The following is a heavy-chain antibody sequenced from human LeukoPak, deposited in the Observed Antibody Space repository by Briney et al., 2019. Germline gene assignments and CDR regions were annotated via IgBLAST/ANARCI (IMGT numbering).Heavy chain of an antibody. CDR1: GFTFTNYG. CDR3: ARDPGASVSGFHMDV. Sequence: GGSLRLSCAASGFTFTNYGMHWVRQATGKGLEWVSFIWSDGNNRFYAESVKGRFTISRDNSKNMLYLQMDTLRAEDTALYYCARDPGASVSGFHMDVWGKGTTVIVSS. V-gene: IGHV3-30*02. J-gene: IGHJ6*03. CDR2: IWSDGNNR. D-gene: IGHD2-8*02.